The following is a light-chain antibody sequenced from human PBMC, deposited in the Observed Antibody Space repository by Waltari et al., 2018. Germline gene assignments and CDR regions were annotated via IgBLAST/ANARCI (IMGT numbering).Light chain of an antibody. V-gene: IGLV3-16*01. J-gene: IGLJ3*02. CDR3: LSPDSGGTYWV. CDR2: KDI. Sequence: SHELTQPPSVSVSLGQMARISCSGEALSKKYVYWDQQKPGQSPVLIIYKDIERPSGTPERFSGSSSGTLVTLTISGVQAEDEADYYCLSPDSGGTYWVFGGGTKLTVL. CDR1: ALSKKY.